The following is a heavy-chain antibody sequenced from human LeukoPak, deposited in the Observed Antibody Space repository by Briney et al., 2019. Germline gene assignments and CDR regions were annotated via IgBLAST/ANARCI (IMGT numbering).Heavy chain of an antibody. CDR1: GGSISSYY. Sequence: PSETLSLTCTVSGGSISSYYWSWIRKPPGKGLEWIGYIYYSGSTSYNPSLQSRVTISVDTSKNQFSLKLSSVTAADTAVYYCARTYSSGWTYFDSWGQGTLVTVSS. CDR2: IYYSGST. V-gene: IGHV4-59*08. D-gene: IGHD6-19*01. CDR3: ARTYSSGWTYFDS. J-gene: IGHJ4*02.